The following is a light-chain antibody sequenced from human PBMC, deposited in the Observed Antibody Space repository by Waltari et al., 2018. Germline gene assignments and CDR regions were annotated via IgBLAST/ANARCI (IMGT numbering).Light chain of an antibody. V-gene: IGLV3-1*01. CDR1: KMGDQY. Sequence: SYELTQPPSVSVSTGQTASITCSGDKMGDQYACWYQQKTGQSPVLVIYQDSKRSSGIPERFSGSNSGNTATLTISGTQAMDEADYYCQAWDSSPVVFGGGTKLTVL. CDR2: QDS. CDR3: QAWDSSPVV. J-gene: IGLJ2*01.